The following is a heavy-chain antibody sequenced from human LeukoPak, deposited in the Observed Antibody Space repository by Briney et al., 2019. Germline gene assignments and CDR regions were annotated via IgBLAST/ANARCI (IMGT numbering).Heavy chain of an antibody. CDR2: VSGYNGNT. J-gene: IGHJ5*02. CDR1: GYTFTSYD. CDR3: ARGDWFDP. V-gene: IGHV1-18*01. D-gene: IGHD2-21*01. Sequence: GASVKVSCKASGYTFTSYDINWVRQAPGQGLEWMGWVSGYNGNTNYAQKFEGRVAMTTDTSSSTAYMELRSLRSDDTAIYYCARGDWFDPWGREPWSPSPQ.